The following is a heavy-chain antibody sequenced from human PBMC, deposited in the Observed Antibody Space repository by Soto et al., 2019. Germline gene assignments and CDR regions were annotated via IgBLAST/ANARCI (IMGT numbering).Heavy chain of an antibody. CDR2: IYSGGST. CDR3: ARHGYNYGGGYFDY. V-gene: IGHV3-66*04. Sequence: EVQLVESGGGLVQPGGSLRFSCAASGVTVSSNYMSWVRQAPGKGLEWVSVIYSGGSTYYADSVKGRFTISRDNSKNTLCLQMNSLRAEDTAVYYCARHGYNYGGGYFDYWGQGTLVTVSS. J-gene: IGHJ4*02. D-gene: IGHD5-18*01. CDR1: GVTVSSNY.